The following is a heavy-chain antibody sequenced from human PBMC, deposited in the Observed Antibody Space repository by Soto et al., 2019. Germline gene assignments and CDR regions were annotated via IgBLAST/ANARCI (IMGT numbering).Heavy chain of an antibody. Sequence: QVQLVQSGAEVKKPGSSVKVSCKASGGTFSSYAISWVRQAPGQGLEWMGGIIPIFGTANYAQKFQGRVTITADESPSTDYMELSSLRSEDTAVYYCASALTTVTSKGDYYYYGMDVWGQGTTVTVSS. V-gene: IGHV1-69*01. J-gene: IGHJ6*02. CDR1: GGTFSSYA. CDR2: IIPIFGTA. D-gene: IGHD4-17*01. CDR3: ASALTTVTSKGDYYYYGMDV.